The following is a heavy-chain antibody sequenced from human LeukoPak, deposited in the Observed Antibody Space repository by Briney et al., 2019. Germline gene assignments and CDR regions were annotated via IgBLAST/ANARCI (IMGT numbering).Heavy chain of an antibody. D-gene: IGHD1-26*01. V-gene: IGHV1-2*02. J-gene: IGHJ4*02. Sequence: ASVKVSCKASGYTFTGYYMHWVRQAPGQGLEWMGWINRNSGGTNYAQKFQGRVTMTRDTSISTAYMELSRLRSDDTAVYYCARDWELVYFDYWGQGTLVAVSS. CDR2: INRNSGGT. CDR1: GYTFTGYY. CDR3: ARDWELVYFDY.